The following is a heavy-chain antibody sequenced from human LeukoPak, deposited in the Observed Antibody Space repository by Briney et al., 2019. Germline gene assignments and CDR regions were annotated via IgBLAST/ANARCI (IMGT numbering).Heavy chain of an antibody. V-gene: IGHV4-59*01. D-gene: IGHD1-26*01. J-gene: IGHJ6*03. CDR1: GGSISSYY. CDR3: ARDGWSPPYYYYYYMDV. Sequence: SETLSLTCTVSGGSISSYYWSWIRQPPGKGLEWIGYIYYSGSTNYNPSLKSRVTISVDTSKNQFSLKLSSVTAADTAVYYCARDGWSPPYYYYYYMDVWGKGTTVTVSS. CDR2: IYYSGST.